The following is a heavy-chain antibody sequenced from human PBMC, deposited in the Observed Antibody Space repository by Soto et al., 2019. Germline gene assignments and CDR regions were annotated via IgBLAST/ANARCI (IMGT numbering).Heavy chain of an antibody. V-gene: IGHV4-38-2*02. CDR2: IYHGGTT. D-gene: IGHD6-19*01. J-gene: IGHJ4*01. CDR1: GYSPRGGGC. CDR3: ARVHVMVVAGSTFDY. Sequence: PLETLSLSCTFSGYSPRGGGCWAWIRPPPGKGPEWIASIYHGGTTFYNPSLKSRITISVDTSNNQFSLKLTSVTAADTAVYYCARVHVMVVAGSTFDYWGHGTLVTVSS.